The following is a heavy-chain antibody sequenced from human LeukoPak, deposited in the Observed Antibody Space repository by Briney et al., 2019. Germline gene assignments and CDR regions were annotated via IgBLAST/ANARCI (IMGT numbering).Heavy chain of an antibody. D-gene: IGHD6-25*01. CDR1: GGSISSGGYS. Sequence: SETLSLTCAVSGGSISSGGYSWSWIRQPPGKGLEWIGYIYHSGSTYYNPSLKSRVTISVDRSKNQFSLKLSSVTAADTAAYYCARNGRTYSSVISYWGQGTLVTVSS. J-gene: IGHJ4*02. V-gene: IGHV4-30-2*02. CDR2: IYHSGST. CDR3: ARNGRTYSSVISY.